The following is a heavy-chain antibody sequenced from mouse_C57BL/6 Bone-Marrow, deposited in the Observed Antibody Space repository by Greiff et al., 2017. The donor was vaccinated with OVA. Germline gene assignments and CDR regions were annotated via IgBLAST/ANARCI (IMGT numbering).Heavy chain of an antibody. V-gene: IGHV5-17*01. CDR3: ARGRQLRLRAMDY. J-gene: IGHJ4*01. CDR2: ISSGSSTI. CDR1: GFTFSDYG. D-gene: IGHD3-2*02. Sequence: EVKLMESGGGLVKPGGSLKLSCAASGFTFSDYGMHWVRQAPEKGLEWVAYISSGSSTIYYADTVKGRFTISRDNAKNTLFLQMTSLRSEDTAMYYCARGRQLRLRAMDYWGQGTSVTVSS.